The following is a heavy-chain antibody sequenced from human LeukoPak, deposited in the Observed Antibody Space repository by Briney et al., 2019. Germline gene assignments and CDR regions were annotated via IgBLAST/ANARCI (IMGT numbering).Heavy chain of an antibody. D-gene: IGHD1-1*01. V-gene: IGHV1-69*04. Sequence: SVKVSCKASGGTFSSYAISWVRQAPGQGVERMGRIIPILGIANYAQKFQGRVTITADKSTSTAYMELSSLRSEDTAVYYCARDPTQYNGLYYGMDVWGQGTTVTVSS. CDR3: ARDPTQYNGLYYGMDV. J-gene: IGHJ6*02. CDR2: IIPILGIA. CDR1: GGTFSSYA.